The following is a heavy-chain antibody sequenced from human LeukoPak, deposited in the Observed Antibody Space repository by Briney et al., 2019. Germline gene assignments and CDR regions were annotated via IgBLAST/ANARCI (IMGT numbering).Heavy chain of an antibody. CDR1: GYSITSYY. Sequence: ASVKVSCKASGYSITSYYMIGVRQAPGQWLEWMGIINPSGGSTSYAQKFQGRVTMTRDTSTSTAYMELSSLRSEDTAVYYCARSATNWFDPWGQGTLVTVSS. J-gene: IGHJ5*02. V-gene: IGHV1-46*01. D-gene: IGHD5-12*01. CDR2: INPSGGST. CDR3: ARSATNWFDP.